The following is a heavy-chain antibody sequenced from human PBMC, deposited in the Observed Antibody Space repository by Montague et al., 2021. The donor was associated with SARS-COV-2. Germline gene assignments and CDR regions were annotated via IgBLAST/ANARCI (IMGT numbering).Heavy chain of an antibody. D-gene: IGHD2-15*01. CDR2: MHSTGST. CDR3: ARAVVGAKTATLES. V-gene: IGHV4-59*01. CDR1: GGSINNYF. Sequence: SETLSLTCSVSGGSINNYFWGWIRQSPGKGLEWVGYMHSTGSTAYNPSLKSRVIISVDTSKTQISLKLSSVSAADTALYYCARAVVGAKTATLESWGQGTLGTVSS. J-gene: IGHJ4*02.